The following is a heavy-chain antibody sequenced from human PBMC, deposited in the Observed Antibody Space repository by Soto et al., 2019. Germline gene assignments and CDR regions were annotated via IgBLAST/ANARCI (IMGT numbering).Heavy chain of an antibody. CDR1: GFTFGNYV. D-gene: IGHD7-27*01. J-gene: IGHJ4*02. CDR2: ISGTGGKT. V-gene: IGHV3-23*01. Sequence: EVQLLESGGTLVERGGSLRLSCAGSGFTFGNYVMTWVRQAPGKGLEWVSAISGTGGKTQYVDSVKGRFVISRDNSKNILYLQMNNLRVEDTAVYFCAKDPFLNWGFNYFEDWGRGTLVTVSS. CDR3: AKDPFLNWGFNYFED.